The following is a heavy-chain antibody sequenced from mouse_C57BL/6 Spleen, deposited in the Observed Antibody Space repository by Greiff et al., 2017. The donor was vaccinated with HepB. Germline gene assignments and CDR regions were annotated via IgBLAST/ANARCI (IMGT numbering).Heavy chain of an antibody. CDR2: INPNNGGT. CDR1: GYTFTDYY. D-gene: IGHD2-10*01. V-gene: IGHV1-26*01. J-gene: IGHJ3*01. CDR3: ARGPYYRFAY. Sequence: EVQLQQSGPELVKPGASVKISCKASGYTFTDYYMNWVKQSHGKSLEWIGDINPNNGGTSYNQKFKGKATLTVDKSSSTAYMELRSLTSEDSAFYYCARGPYYRFAYWGQGTLVTVSA.